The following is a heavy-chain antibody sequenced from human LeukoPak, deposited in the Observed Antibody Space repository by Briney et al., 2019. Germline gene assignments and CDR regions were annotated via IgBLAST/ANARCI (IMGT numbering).Heavy chain of an antibody. J-gene: IGHJ3*02. CDR1: GYSISSGHY. CDR2: IYHSGST. Sequence: SETLSLTCTVSGYSISSGHYWGWIRQPPGKGLEWIGSIYHSGSTYYNPSLKSRVTISVDTSKNQFSLKLSSVTAADTAVYYCARHGGNSGLDAFDIWGQGTMVTVSS. V-gene: IGHV4-38-2*02. D-gene: IGHD4-23*01. CDR3: ARHGGNSGLDAFDI.